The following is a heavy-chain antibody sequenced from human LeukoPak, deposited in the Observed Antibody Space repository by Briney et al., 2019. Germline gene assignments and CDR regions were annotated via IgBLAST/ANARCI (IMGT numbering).Heavy chain of an antibody. V-gene: IGHV1-2*02. CDR2: INPNSGGT. Sequence: GASVKVSCKASGYTFTGYYMHWVRQAPGQGLEWMGWINPNSGGTNYTQKSQGRVTMTRDTSISTAYMELSRLRSDDTAMYYCARSPPYYYGSGSYYNNPKKRVWFDPWGQGTLVTVSS. D-gene: IGHD3-10*01. CDR3: ARSPPYYYGSGSYYNNPKKRVWFDP. CDR1: GYTFTGYY. J-gene: IGHJ5*02.